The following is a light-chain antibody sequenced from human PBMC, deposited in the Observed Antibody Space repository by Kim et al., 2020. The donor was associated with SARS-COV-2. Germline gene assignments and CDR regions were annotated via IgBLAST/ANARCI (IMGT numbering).Light chain of an antibody. Sequence: EIILTQSPATLSLSPGERATLSCRASQNIGTSLTWYQQKPGQAPRLLIYDTSNRATGIPARFSGSGSGTDFTLTISSLEPEDFATYYCQQRNSWPLTFGGGTKVDIK. J-gene: IGKJ4*01. V-gene: IGKV3-11*01. CDR2: DTS. CDR3: QQRNSWPLT. CDR1: QNIGTS.